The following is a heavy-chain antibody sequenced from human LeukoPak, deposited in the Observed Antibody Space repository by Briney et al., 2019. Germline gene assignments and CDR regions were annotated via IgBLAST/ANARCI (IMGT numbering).Heavy chain of an antibody. CDR2: IYHSGST. D-gene: IGHD2-2*01. V-gene: IGHV4-38-2*02. CDR3: ARTDTSHSKYYFDY. J-gene: IGHJ4*02. Sequence: SETLSLTCTVSGYSISSGYYWGWIRQPPGKGLEWIGSIYHSGSTYYNPSLKSRVTISVDTSKNQFSLKLSSVTAADTAVYYCARTDTSHSKYYFDYWGQGTLVTVSS. CDR1: GYSISSGYY.